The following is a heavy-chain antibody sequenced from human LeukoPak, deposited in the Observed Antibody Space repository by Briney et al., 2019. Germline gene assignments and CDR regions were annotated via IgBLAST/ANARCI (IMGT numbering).Heavy chain of an antibody. V-gene: IGHV3-23*01. CDR2: ISGTGANT. CDR3: AKRRYDTSSLDWFDP. D-gene: IGHD6-13*01. CDR1: GFTFSSYG. Sequence: GGSLRLSCAASGFTFSSYGMSWVRQAPGKGREWVSTISGTGANTYYADSVKGRFTISRDNSKRTLYLQMNSLRVEDAAVYYCAKRRYDTSSLDWFDPWGKGTLVTVSS. J-gene: IGHJ5*02.